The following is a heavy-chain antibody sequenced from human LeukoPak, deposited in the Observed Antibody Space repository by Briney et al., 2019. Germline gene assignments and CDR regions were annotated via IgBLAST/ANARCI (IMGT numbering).Heavy chain of an antibody. V-gene: IGHV3-48*04. Sequence: GGSLRLSCAASGFTFSSYSMNWVRQAPGKGLEWVSYISSSSSTIYYADSVKGRFTISRDNAKNSLYLQMNSLRAEDTAVYYCAKDFYYGGFDYWGQGTLVTVSS. CDR3: AKDFYYGGFDY. J-gene: IGHJ4*02. D-gene: IGHD3-22*01. CDR1: GFTFSSYS. CDR2: ISSSSSTI.